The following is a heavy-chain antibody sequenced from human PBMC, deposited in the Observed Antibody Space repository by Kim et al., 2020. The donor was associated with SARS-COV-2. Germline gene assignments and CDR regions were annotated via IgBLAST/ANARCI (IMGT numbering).Heavy chain of an antibody. Sequence: SVKVSCKASGGTFSSYAISWVRQAPGQGLEWMGGIIPIFGTANYAQKFQGRVTITADESTSTAYMELSSLRSEDTAVYYCASSWLKVSYLYFDYWGQGTLVTVSS. CDR1: GGTFSSYA. J-gene: IGHJ4*02. V-gene: IGHV1-69*13. CDR3: ASSWLKVSYLYFDY. CDR2: IIPIFGTA. D-gene: IGHD2-8*01.